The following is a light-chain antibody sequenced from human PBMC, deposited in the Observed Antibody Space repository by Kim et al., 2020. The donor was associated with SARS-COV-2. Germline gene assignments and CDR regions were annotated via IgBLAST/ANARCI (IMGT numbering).Light chain of an antibody. Sequence: SASVGDRVTITCRASQSISSYLNWYQQKPGKAPKLLIYAASSLQSGAPSRFSGSGSGTDFTLTISSLQPEDFATYYCQQSYSTLTFGGGTKVDIK. V-gene: IGKV1-39*01. J-gene: IGKJ4*01. CDR2: AAS. CDR3: QQSYSTLT. CDR1: QSISSY.